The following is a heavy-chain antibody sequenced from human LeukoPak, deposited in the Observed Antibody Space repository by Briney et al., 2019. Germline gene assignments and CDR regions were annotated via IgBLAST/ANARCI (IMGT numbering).Heavy chain of an antibody. CDR1: GDSISSGSYY. Sequence: PSQPLSLPCTVSGDSISSGSYYWSWFRQPAGKGLEWLTRIYTSGSTNYKPSLKSRVTISVDSSKIQFSLKLSSVTAADTAVYYCAREGRILREDIVVVPAVGFDPWGQGTLVTVSS. D-gene: IGHD2-2*01. J-gene: IGHJ5*02. V-gene: IGHV4-61*02. CDR2: IYTSGST. CDR3: AREGRILREDIVVVPAVGFDP.